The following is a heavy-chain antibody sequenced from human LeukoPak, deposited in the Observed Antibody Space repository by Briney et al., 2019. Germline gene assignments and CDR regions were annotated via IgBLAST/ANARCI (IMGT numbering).Heavy chain of an antibody. V-gene: IGHV4-38-2*01. D-gene: IGHD2-2*01. J-gene: IGHJ3*01. CDR2: IYHSGST. CDR3: ARPLSRVPAASRRAFDV. CDR1: GYSISSGYY. Sequence: PSETLSLTCAVSGYSISSGYYWGWIRQPPGKGLEWIGSIYHSGSTYYNPSLKSRVTISVDTSKNQFSLKLSSVTAADPAVYYCARPLSRVPAASRRAFDVWGQGTMVTGYS.